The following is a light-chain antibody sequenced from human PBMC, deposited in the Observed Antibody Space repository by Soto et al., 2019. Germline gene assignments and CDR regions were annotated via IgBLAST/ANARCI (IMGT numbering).Light chain of an antibody. CDR3: LPNNNYPIT. CDR1: QDIRSD. CDR2: AAS. Sequence: AIQMTQSPSSLSASVGDRVTVTCRASQDIRSDGGWYQQKPGQAPKVLMYAASRLHSGVPSRFSGSGSRKKFDLTNSSQQPENVATYYFLPNNNYPITFGGGHKVYIK. J-gene: IGKJ4*01. V-gene: IGKV1-6*01.